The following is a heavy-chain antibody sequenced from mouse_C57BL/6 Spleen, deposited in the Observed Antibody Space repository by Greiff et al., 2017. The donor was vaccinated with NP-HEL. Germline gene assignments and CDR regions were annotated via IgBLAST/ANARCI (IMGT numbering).Heavy chain of an antibody. CDR2: LYPGDGDT. Sequence: VKVVESGPELVKPGASVKISCKASGYAFSSSWMNWVKQRPGKGLEWIGRLYPGDGDTNYNGKFKGKATLTADKSSSTAYMQLSSLTSEDSAVYFCARGVYGYFDVWGTGTTVTVSS. V-gene: IGHV1-82*01. CDR3: ARGVYGYFDV. CDR1: GYAFSSSW. J-gene: IGHJ1*03.